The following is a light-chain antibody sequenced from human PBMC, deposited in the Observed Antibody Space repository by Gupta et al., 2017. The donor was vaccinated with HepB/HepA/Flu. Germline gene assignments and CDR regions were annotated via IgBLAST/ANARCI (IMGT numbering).Light chain of an antibody. CDR2: GSF. J-gene: IGLJ2*01. V-gene: IGLV1-44*01. CDR1: SSNIGSNP. Sequence: QSVLTQPPSASGTPGQRVTTSCSGGSSNIGSNPVNWYQTFPGTAPKVLIYGSFQRPSGVPDLFSVSKSGTSDSRAISGLQSEDEADYDCAAWDDSRVGPVFGGGTKLTVL. CDR3: AAWDDSRVGPV.